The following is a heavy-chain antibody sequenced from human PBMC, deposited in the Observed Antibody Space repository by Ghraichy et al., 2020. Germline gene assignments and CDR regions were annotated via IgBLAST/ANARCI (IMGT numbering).Heavy chain of an antibody. CDR2: ISSSSSYI. CDR1: GFTFSSYR. Sequence: GGSLRLSCAASGFTFSSYRVNWVRQAPGKGLEWVSSISSSSSYIYYADSVKGRFTISRDNAKNSLYLQMNSLRAEDTAVYYCAREGIGWLQSNFDYWGQGTLVTVSS. CDR3: AREGIGWLQSNFDY. D-gene: IGHD5-24*01. V-gene: IGHV3-21*01. J-gene: IGHJ4*02.